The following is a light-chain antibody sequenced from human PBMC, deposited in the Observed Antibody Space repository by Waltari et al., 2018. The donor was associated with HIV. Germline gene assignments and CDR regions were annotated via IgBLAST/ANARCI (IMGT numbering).Light chain of an antibody. J-gene: IGLJ3*02. CDR3: GTWDSSLSAEV. CDR2: DNN. CDR1: SSNIGNNY. Sequence: QSVLTQPPSVSAAPGQKVTISCSGSSSNIGNNYVSWYQQLPGTAPKLLIYDNNKRPSGSPDRFSGSKSGTSATLGITGLQTGDEADYYCGTWDSSLSAEVCGGGTKLTVL. V-gene: IGLV1-51*01.